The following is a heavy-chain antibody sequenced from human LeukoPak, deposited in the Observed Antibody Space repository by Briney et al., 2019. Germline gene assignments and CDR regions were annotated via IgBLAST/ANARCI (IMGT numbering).Heavy chain of an antibody. Sequence: SETLSLTCTVSGGSISSGGYYWSWIRQHPGKGLEWIGYIYYSGSTYYNPSLKSRVTISVDTSKNQFSLKLSSVTAADTAVYYCAREVPAGVSFDPWGQGTLVTVSS. D-gene: IGHD2-2*01. CDR1: GGSISSGGYY. CDR2: IYYSGST. V-gene: IGHV4-61*08. J-gene: IGHJ5*02. CDR3: AREVPAGVSFDP.